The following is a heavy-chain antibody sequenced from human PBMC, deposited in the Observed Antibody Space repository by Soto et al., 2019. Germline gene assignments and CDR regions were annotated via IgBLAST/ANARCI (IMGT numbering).Heavy chain of an antibody. V-gene: IGHV4-30-2*01. CDR1: GGSISSGGYS. CDR2: IYHSGST. J-gene: IGHJ4*02. Sequence: SETLSLTCAVSGGSISSGGYSWSWIRQPPGKGLEWIGYIYHSGSTYYNPSLKSRVTISVDRSKNQFSLKLSSVTAADTAVYYCGSTEEAVTAAYFDYWGQGTLVTVSS. D-gene: IGHD2-21*02. CDR3: GSTEEAVTAAYFDY.